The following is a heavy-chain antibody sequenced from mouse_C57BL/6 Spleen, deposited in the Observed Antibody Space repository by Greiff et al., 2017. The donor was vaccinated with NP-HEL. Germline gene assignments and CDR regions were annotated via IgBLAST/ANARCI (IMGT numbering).Heavy chain of an antibody. CDR2: IHPNSGST. D-gene: IGHD2-2*01. V-gene: IGHV1-64*01. CDR3: ARRDGYDGFAY. Sequence: VQLQQSGAELVKPGASVKLSCKASGYTFTSYWMHWVKQRPGQGLEWIGMIHPNSGSTNYNEKFKSKATLTVDKSSSTAYMQLSSLASEDSAVYYCARRDGYDGFAYWGQGALVTVSA. J-gene: IGHJ3*01. CDR1: GYTFTSYW.